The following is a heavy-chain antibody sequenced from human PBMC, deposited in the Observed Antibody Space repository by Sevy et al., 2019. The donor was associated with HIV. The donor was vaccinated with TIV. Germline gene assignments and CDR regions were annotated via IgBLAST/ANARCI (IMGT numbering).Heavy chain of an antibody. V-gene: IGHV3-53*01. Sequence: GGSLRLSCAASGFTVSSNYVSWVRQAPGKGLEWVSVIYSGGSTYYADSVKGRFTISRDNSKNTLYLQMNSLRAEDTAVYYCARVGQALYYFDYWGQGTLVTVSS. J-gene: IGHJ4*02. CDR2: IYSGGST. CDR3: ARVGQALYYFDY. CDR1: GFTVSSNY. D-gene: IGHD3-10*01.